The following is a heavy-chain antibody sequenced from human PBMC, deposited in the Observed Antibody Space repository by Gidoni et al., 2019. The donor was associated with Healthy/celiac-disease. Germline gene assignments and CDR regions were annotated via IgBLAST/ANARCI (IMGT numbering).Heavy chain of an antibody. J-gene: IGHJ4*02. CDR3: ARGGDGYIIGTLFDY. CDR2: SRSSRSTI. D-gene: IGHD5-12*01. V-gene: IGHV3-48*02. Sequence: EVQLVELGRGFVQPGGSRRRACSASGFTFSSYSMNWVRQAPGKGLVGVSYSRSSRSTIYYADSGKGRFTISRDNAKNSLYLQMNSLRDEDTAVYYCARGGDGYIIGTLFDYWGQGTLVTVSS. CDR1: GFTFSSYS.